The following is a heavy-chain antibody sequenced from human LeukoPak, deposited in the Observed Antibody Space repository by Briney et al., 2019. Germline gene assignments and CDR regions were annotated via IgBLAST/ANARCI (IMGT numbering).Heavy chain of an antibody. D-gene: IGHD6-6*01. J-gene: IGHJ5*02. CDR2: ISYSGST. Sequence: SETLSLTCTVSGDSISSSGYCWGWIRQPPGKGLEWIGCISYSGSTSYSPSLKSRVTISGDTSKNQFSLKLTSVTAADTAVYYCARYSTSSGWFDPWGQGTLVTVSS. CDR3: ARYSTSSGWFDP. V-gene: IGHV4-39*01. CDR1: GDSISSSGYC.